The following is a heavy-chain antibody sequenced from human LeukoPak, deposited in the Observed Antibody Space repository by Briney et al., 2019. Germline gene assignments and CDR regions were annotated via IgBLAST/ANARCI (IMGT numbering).Heavy chain of an antibody. D-gene: IGHD3-22*01. J-gene: IGHJ4*02. CDR2: INHSGST. CDR1: GGSFSGYY. CDR3: AIRYDSSGYYYFDY. Sequence: PSETLSLTCAVYGGSFSGYYWSWIRQPPGKGLEWIGEINHSGSTNYNPSLKSRVTISEDTSKNQFSLKLSSVTAADTAEYYCAIRYDSSGYYYFDYWGQGTLVTVSS. V-gene: IGHV4-34*01.